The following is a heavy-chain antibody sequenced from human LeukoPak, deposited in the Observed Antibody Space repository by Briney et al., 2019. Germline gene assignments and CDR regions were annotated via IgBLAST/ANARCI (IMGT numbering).Heavy chain of an antibody. V-gene: IGHV1-18*01. CDR1: GYTLTSYG. D-gene: IGHD3-10*01. CDR2: ISAYNGNT. CDR3: ARTYMVRGVISTGYYYYYYMDV. J-gene: IGHJ6*03. Sequence: GASVKVSCKASGYTLTSYGISWVRQAPGQGLEWMGWISAYNGNTNYAQKLQGRVTMTTDTSTSTAYMELRSLRSDDTAVYYCARTYMVRGVISTGYYYYYYMDVWGKGTTVTISS.